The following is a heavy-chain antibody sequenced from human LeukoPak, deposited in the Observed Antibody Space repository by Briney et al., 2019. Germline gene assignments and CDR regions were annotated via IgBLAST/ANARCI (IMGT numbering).Heavy chain of an antibody. CDR3: ARDYKYAFDN. CDR1: GFTFSDYS. Sequence: GSLRLSCAASGFTFSDYSMNWVRQAPGKGLEWISYIGIASGNTNYADSVKGRFTISGDKAKNSLYLQMNSLRVEDTAVYYCARDYKYAFDNWGQGTLVTVSS. D-gene: IGHD5-24*01. V-gene: IGHV3-48*01. J-gene: IGHJ4*02. CDR2: IGIASGNT.